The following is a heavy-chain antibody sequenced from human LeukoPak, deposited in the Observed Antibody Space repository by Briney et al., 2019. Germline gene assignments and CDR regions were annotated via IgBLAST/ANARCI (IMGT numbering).Heavy chain of an antibody. D-gene: IGHD6-13*01. J-gene: IGHJ4*02. Sequence: PGESLNISCEASGYRFTNYWIGWVRQMPGKVLEWMGIIYPGNSDTRYSPSFQGQVTISADKSISTAYLQWSSLKASATAVYYCARWAATGIGLDYWGQGTLVTVSS. CDR2: IYPGNSDT. CDR1: GYRFTNYW. CDR3: ARWAATGIGLDY. V-gene: IGHV5-51*01.